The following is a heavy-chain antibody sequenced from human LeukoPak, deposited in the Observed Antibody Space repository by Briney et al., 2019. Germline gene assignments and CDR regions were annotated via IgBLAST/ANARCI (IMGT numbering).Heavy chain of an antibody. J-gene: IGHJ5*02. D-gene: IGHD2-15*01. Sequence: GASVKVSCKVSGYTLTELSMHWVRQAPGKGLEWMGGFDPEDGETIYAQKFQGRVTMTEDTSTDTAYMELSSLRSEDTAVYYCATDRQLGYCSGGSCSLFDPWGQGTLVTVSS. CDR1: GYTLTELS. CDR2: FDPEDGET. V-gene: IGHV1-24*01. CDR3: ATDRQLGYCSGGSCSLFDP.